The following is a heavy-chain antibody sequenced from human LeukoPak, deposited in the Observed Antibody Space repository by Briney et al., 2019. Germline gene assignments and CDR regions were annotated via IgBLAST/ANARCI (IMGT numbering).Heavy chain of an antibody. CDR1: GFTFNSYY. V-gene: IGHV3-74*01. J-gene: IGHJ4*02. CDR3: AREDFGVDY. D-gene: IGHD3-10*01. Sequence: PGGSLRLSRAASGFTFNSYYMNWVRQAPGKGLVWVSRINRDGSDTTYADSVKGRFTISRDNAKNTLFLQMNSLRAEDTAVYYCAREDFGVDYWGQGTLVTVSS. CDR2: INRDGSDT.